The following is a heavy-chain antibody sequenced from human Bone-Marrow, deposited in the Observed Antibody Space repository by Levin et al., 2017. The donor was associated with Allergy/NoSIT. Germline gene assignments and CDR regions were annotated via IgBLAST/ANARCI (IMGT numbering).Heavy chain of an antibody. CDR1: GFIFGNHA. Sequence: GGSLRLSCVASGFIFGNHAMTWVRQAPGKGLEWVSTIDGAGTNTHYGDSAKGRFTISRDNSKSTVFLQMNSLRAEDTAIYYCVKEYYNISPVVYWGQGILVTVSS. V-gene: IGHV3-23*02. J-gene: IGHJ4*02. D-gene: IGHD3-9*01. CDR2: IDGAGTNT. CDR3: VKEYYNISPVVY.